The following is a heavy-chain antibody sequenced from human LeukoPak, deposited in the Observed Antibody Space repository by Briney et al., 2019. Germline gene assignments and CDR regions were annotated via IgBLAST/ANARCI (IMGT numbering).Heavy chain of an antibody. V-gene: IGHV4-34*01. D-gene: IGHD3-22*01. CDR3: ARDLSDDSSGYDLDY. CDR1: GGSFSGYY. Sequence: SETLSLTCAVYGGSFSGYYWSWIRQPPGKGLEWIGEINHSGSTNYNPSLKSRVTISVDTSKNQFSLKLSSVTAADTAVYYCARDLSDDSSGYDLDYWGQGTLVTVSS. J-gene: IGHJ4*02. CDR2: INHSGST.